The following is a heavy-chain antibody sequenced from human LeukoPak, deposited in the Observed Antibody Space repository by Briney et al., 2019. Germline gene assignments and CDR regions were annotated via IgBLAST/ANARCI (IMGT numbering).Heavy chain of an antibody. CDR1: GFTFSSYA. V-gene: IGHV3-23*01. D-gene: IGHD3-16*02. J-gene: IGHJ4*02. Sequence: GSLRLSCAASGFTFSSYAMSWVRQAPGKGLEWVSAISGSGGSTYYADSVKGRFTISRDNSKNTLYLQMNSLRAEDTAVYYCAKGSLTFGGVIVYFDYWGQGTLVTVSS. CDR3: AKGSLTFGGVIVYFDY. CDR2: ISGSGGST.